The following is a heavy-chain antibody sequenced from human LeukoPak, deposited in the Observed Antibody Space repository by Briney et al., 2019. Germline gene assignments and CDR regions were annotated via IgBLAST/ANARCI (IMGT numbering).Heavy chain of an antibody. CDR2: IYYSGST. V-gene: IGHV4-59*01. J-gene: IGHJ6*03. D-gene: IGHD6-13*01. CDR1: SGSISSYY. Sequence: PSETLSLTCTVSSGSISSYYWSWIRQPPGKGLEWIGYIYYSGSTNYNPSLKSRVTISVDTSKNQFSLKLSSVTAADTAVYYCARERSSWYTQNYYYYYMDVWGKGTTVTISS. CDR3: ARERSSWYTQNYYYYYMDV.